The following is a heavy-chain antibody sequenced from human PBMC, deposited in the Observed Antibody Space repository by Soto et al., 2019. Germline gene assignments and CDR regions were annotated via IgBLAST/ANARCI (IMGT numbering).Heavy chain of an antibody. V-gene: IGHV3-30*18. CDR3: AKEGDGYNSEYYYYGMDV. CDR2: ISYDGSNK. CDR1: GFTFSSYG. Sequence: LRLSCAASGFTFSSYGMHWVRQAPGKGLEWVAVISYDGSNKYYADSVKGRFTISRDNSKNTLYLQMNSLRAEDTAVYYCAKEGDGYNSEYYYYGMDVWGQGTTVTVSS. J-gene: IGHJ6*02. D-gene: IGHD5-12*01.